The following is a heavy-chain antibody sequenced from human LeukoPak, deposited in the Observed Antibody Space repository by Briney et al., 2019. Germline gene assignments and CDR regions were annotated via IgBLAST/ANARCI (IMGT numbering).Heavy chain of an antibody. CDR3: AREGQLVRQGFDY. V-gene: IGHV4-34*01. Sequence: SETLSLTCAVSGGSFSNSYWSWIRQPPGKGLEWIGEINHNGRTYYNPSLKSRVTISVDTPKNQFSLQLNSVTPEDTAVYYCAREGQLVRQGFDYWGQGTLVTVSS. J-gene: IGHJ4*02. CDR2: INHNGRT. CDR1: GGSFSNSY. D-gene: IGHD6-6*01.